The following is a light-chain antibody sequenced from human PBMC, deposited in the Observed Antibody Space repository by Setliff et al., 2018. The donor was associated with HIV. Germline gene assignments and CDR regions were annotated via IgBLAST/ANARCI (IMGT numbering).Light chain of an antibody. CDR2: EVN. Sequence: QSALTQPRSVSGSPGQSVTFSCTGTSIDVGGYNYVSWYQQHPGKAPKLMIYEVNKRPSGVPDRFSGSKSGNTASLTVSGLQAEDEAEYYCSSYAGSKNVFGTGTKVTVL. V-gene: IGLV2-11*01. J-gene: IGLJ1*01. CDR1: SIDVGGYNY. CDR3: SSYAGSKNV.